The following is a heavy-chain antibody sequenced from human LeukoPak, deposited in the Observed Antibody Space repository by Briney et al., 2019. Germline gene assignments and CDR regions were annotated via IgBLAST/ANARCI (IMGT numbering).Heavy chain of an antibody. CDR2: IGYGGADS. CDR3: ARARAPVTRISSFDI. CDR1: GFTLSSYE. V-gene: IGHV3-23*01. J-gene: IGHJ3*02. Sequence: GGSLRLSCTVSGFTLSSYEMTWFRQAPGKGLEWVSSIGYGGADSHYADSVKGRFTISRDNSKNTLYLQMNSLRADDTAVYHCARARAPVTRISSFDIWGQGTMVTVSS. D-gene: IGHD4-17*01.